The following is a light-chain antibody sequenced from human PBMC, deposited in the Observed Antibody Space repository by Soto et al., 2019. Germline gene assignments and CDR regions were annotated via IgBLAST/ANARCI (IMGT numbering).Light chain of an antibody. Sequence: EIVMTQSPVTLSVSPGDRATLSCRASQSVNSNLAWYQQKPGQTPKLLIYVASTRATGIPAMFSGSGSGTEFTLTISSLQSEYFAVYYCQQYNVWPLTFGGGTKVEFK. CDR2: VAS. CDR1: QSVNSN. CDR3: QQYNVWPLT. J-gene: IGKJ4*01. V-gene: IGKV3-15*01.